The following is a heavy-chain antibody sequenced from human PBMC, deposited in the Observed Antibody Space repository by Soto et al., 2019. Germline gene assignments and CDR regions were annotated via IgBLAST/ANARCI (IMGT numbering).Heavy chain of an antibody. CDR1: GNIFNDYE. CDR3: ATAISATTFDH. J-gene: IGHJ4*02. V-gene: IGHV1-3*01. CDR2: INGGNGNT. Sequence: QVHLVQSGAEVKAPGASVRISCATSGNIFNDYEIHWLRQAPGQRLEWMGWINGGNGNTGSPQRFQSRVTMSRDTSARTSYVELRSLGPEDTAVCYCATAISATTFDHWGQGTLVTVSP.